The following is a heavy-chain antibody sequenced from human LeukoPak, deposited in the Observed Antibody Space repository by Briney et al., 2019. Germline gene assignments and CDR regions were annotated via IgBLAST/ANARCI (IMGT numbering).Heavy chain of an antibody. CDR1: GGSISSYY. Sequence: PSETLSPTCTVSGGSISSYYWSWIRQPPGKGLEWIGYIYTSGSTNYNPSLKSRVTISVDTSKNQFSLKLSSVTAADTAVYYCASFNSSSAPYYYYYMDVWGKGTTVTVSS. D-gene: IGHD6-13*01. CDR2: IYTSGST. CDR3: ASFNSSSAPYYYYYMDV. V-gene: IGHV4-4*09. J-gene: IGHJ6*03.